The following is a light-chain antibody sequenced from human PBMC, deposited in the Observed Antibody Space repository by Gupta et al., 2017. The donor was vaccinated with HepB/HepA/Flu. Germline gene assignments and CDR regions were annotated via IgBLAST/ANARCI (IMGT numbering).Light chain of an antibody. CDR2: NTA. J-gene: IGKJ1*01. CDR3: QQYKLWPWT. Sequence: EIVVTQSPATLSVSPGERATLSSRASQTIDSHVAWYQQKPGQAPRLLIYNTATRATGIPARFSGSRSGTELTLTISSLQPEDFVVYYCQQYKLWPWTFGQGTRVEIK. V-gene: IGKV3-15*01. CDR1: QTIDSH.